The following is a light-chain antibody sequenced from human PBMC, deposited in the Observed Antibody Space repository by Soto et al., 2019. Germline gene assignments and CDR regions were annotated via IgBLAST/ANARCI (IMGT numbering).Light chain of an antibody. CDR2: EDS. J-gene: IGLJ2*01. CDR1: SGSIASNY. Sequence: NFMLTQPHSVSESPGKTVTISCTRSSGSIASNYVQWYQQRPGSAPTPVIYEDSQRPSGVPDRFSGSIDSSSNSASLTISRLKTEDAADYYCQSFDISNVVFGGGTKLTVL. CDR3: QSFDISNVV. V-gene: IGLV6-57*04.